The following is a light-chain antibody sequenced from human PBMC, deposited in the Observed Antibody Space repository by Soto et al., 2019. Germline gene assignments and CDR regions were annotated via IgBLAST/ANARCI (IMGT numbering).Light chain of an antibody. CDR2: KAS. V-gene: IGKV1-5*03. J-gene: IGKJ1*01. CDR1: QTIINW. CDR3: QQSYSTPRT. Sequence: DIQMTQSPSTLSASVGDRVTITCRASQTIINWLAWYQQKPGKAPKLLIYKASTLEGEVPSRFSGSGSETEFTLTISSLQPEDFATYYCQQSYSTPRTFGQGTKVDIK.